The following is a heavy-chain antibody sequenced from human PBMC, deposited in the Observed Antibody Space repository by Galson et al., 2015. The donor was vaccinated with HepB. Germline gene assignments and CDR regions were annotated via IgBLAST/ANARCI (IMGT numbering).Heavy chain of an antibody. D-gene: IGHD2-21*01. J-gene: IGHJ4*02. Sequence: SVTVSCKASGDTFSTYAISWVRQAPGQGLEWLGGIVPLFGTANYAQNFQGRVTITADESTSTAYMELTSLRSEDTAIYYCARDYGFAENFFDYWGQGTLVTVSS. CDR1: GDTFSTYA. CDR2: IVPLFGTA. CDR3: ARDYGFAENFFDY. V-gene: IGHV1-69*13.